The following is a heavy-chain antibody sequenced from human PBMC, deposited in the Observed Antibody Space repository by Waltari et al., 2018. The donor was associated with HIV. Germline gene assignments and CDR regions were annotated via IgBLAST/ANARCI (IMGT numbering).Heavy chain of an antibody. V-gene: IGHV4-61*02. CDR3: ARERVTTFGVVIVYEGFDI. Sequence: QVQLQESGPGLVKPSQTLSLTCSVSGGSISSGSYFWSWLRQPAGKGLEWIGRMYTSGITNYNPSLKSRVTISGDTSKNQLSLKLRAVTAADTAVYYCARERVTTFGVVIVYEGFDIWGQGTKVIVSS. CDR2: MYTSGIT. J-gene: IGHJ3*02. CDR1: GGSISSGSYF. D-gene: IGHD3-3*01.